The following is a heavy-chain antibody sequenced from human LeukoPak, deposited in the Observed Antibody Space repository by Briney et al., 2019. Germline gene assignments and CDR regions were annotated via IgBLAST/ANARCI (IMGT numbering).Heavy chain of an antibody. CDR2: INVYNGYT. D-gene: IGHD2-15*01. CDR1: GYTFCNYG. J-gene: IGHJ4*02. V-gene: IGHV1-18*01. CDR3: ARGIIGYYFDY. Sequence: ASVRVSCKASGYTFCNYGISWVRQAPGQGREWMGWINVYNGYTKYPQNFQGRGTITTDTSTNTDYMEVRSLTSDDTAFYYCARGIIGYYFDYWGQGTLVTVSS.